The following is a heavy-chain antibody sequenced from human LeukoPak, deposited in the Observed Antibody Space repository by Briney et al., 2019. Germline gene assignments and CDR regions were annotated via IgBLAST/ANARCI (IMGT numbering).Heavy chain of an antibody. Sequence: PSQTLSLTCTVSGGSISSGSYYWSWIRQPAGKGLEWIGRIYTSGSTNYNPSLKSRVTMSVDTSKNQFSLKLSSVTAADTAVYYCARDPTHSSGWYGIDYWGQGTLVTVSS. V-gene: IGHV4-61*02. D-gene: IGHD6-19*01. CDR1: GGSISSGSYY. CDR3: ARDPTHSSGWYGIDY. CDR2: IYTSGST. J-gene: IGHJ4*02.